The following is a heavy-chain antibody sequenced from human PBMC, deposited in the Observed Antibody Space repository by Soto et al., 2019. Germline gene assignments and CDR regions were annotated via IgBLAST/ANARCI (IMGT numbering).Heavy chain of an antibody. Sequence: ASVKVSCKGFGYSFMKYGINWVRKAPGQGLEWVGWISPYSGYTHSAQKFHGRLTLTTDTAASTAYMELRILRSADTALYYCAREASVLIPAAQPSRFDSWGRG. J-gene: IGHJ4*02. CDR1: GYSFMKYG. V-gene: IGHV1-18*01. CDR2: ISPYSGYT. D-gene: IGHD2-2*01. CDR3: AREASVLIPAAQPSRFDS.